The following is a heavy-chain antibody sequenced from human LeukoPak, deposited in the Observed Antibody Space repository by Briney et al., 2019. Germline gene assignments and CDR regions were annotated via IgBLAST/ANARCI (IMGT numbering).Heavy chain of an antibody. Sequence: EASVKVSCKASGYTFTSYDINWVRQATGQGLEWMGWMNPNSGNTGYAQKFQGRVTMTRNTSISTAYMELSSLRSEDTAVYYCARVPTVPNGWFDPWGKGPLVPVSS. CDR3: ARVPTVPNGWFDP. V-gene: IGHV1-8*01. D-gene: IGHD4-17*01. CDR1: GYTFTSYD. J-gene: IGHJ5*02. CDR2: MNPNSGNT.